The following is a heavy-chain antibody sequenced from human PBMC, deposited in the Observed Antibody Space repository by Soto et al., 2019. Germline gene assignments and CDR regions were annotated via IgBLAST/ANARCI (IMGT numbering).Heavy chain of an antibody. CDR3: TRGYCTVGSCAFDI. J-gene: IGHJ3*02. Sequence: EEQLVESGGALVQPGGSLRLSCVASGFTFHDHAMHWVRQVPGKGLEWVSVITWNGGSLAYADSIKGRFTISRDNAKNSLYLQMNSLRAEDTAFYYCTRGYCTVGSCAFDIWGQGTVVTVSS. CDR1: GFTFHDHA. CDR2: ITWNGGSL. D-gene: IGHD2-8*02. V-gene: IGHV3-9*01.